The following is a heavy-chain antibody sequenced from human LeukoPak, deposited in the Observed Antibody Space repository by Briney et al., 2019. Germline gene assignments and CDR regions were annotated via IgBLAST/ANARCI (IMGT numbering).Heavy chain of an antibody. J-gene: IGHJ4*02. CDR1: VYTFTSYD. D-gene: IGHD3-9*01. CDR2: MNPNSGNT. Sequence: GASVTVSCTSTVYTFTSYDINWVRQATGQGLEWMGWMNPNSGNTGYAQKLQGRVTMTRNTSISTAYMELSRLRSEDTAVYYCARVYYDILTGYYYFDYWGQGTLVTVSS. CDR3: ARVYYDILTGYYYFDY. V-gene: IGHV1-8*02.